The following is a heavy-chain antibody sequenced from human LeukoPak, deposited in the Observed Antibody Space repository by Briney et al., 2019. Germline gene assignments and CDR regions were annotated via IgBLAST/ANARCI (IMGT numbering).Heavy chain of an antibody. Sequence: ASVKVSCKASGYTXTGYYLHWVRQAPGQGLEWMGWINLNSGGTNYAQKFQGRVTMTRDTSISTAYMEVSRLRSDDTAVYYCARVGGPGYSSGWYGYWGQGTLVTVSS. J-gene: IGHJ4*02. V-gene: IGHV1-2*02. CDR3: ARVGGPGYSSGWYGY. D-gene: IGHD6-19*01. CDR1: GYTXTGYY. CDR2: INLNSGGT.